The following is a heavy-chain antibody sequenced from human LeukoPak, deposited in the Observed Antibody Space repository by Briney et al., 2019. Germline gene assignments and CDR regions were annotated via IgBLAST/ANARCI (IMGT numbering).Heavy chain of an antibody. V-gene: IGHV4-59*01. D-gene: IGHD1-26*01. J-gene: IGHJ6*02. Sequence: SETLSLTCTVSGGSISSYYWSWIRQPPGKGLEWIGYIYYSGSTNYNPSLKSRVTISVDTSKNQFSLKLSSVTAADTAVYYCARFEVGAGNYYYGMDVCGQGTTVTVSS. CDR3: ARFEVGAGNYYYGMDV. CDR1: GGSISSYY. CDR2: IYYSGST.